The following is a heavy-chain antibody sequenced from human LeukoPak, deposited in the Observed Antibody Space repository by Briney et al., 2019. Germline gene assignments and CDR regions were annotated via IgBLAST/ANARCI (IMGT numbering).Heavy chain of an antibody. D-gene: IGHD3-10*01. CDR3: AESYYGSGSYWPDAFDI. J-gene: IGHJ3*02. CDR2: IYSGGST. CDR1: GFTVSSNY. V-gene: IGHV3-53*01. Sequence: GGSLRLPCAASGFTVSSNYMSWVRQAPGKGLEWVSVIYSGGSTYYADSVKGRFTISRDNSKNTLSLQMNSLRAEDTAVYYCAESYYGSGSYWPDAFDIWGQGTMVTVSS.